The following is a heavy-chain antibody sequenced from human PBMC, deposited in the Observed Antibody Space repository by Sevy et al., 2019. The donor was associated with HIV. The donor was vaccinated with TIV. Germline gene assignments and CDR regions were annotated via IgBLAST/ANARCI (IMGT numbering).Heavy chain of an antibody. D-gene: IGHD3-22*01. CDR3: ARARRITMIVVVPDAFDI. CDR1: GDSVSSNSAA. V-gene: IGHV6-1*01. J-gene: IGHJ3*02. CDR2: TYYRSKWYN. Sequence: SQTLSLTCAISGDSVSSNSAAWNWIRQSPSRGLEWLGRTYYRSKWYNDYAVAVKSRITINPDTSKNQFSLQLNSVTPEDTAVYYCARARRITMIVVVPDAFDIWGQGTMVIVSS.